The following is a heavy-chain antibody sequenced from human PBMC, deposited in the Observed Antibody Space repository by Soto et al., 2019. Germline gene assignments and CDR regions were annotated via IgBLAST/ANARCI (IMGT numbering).Heavy chain of an antibody. D-gene: IGHD6-19*01. V-gene: IGHV4-59*01. CDR3: AERPAVDVAPLAY. CDR1: DGAISSYY. J-gene: IGHJ4*02. CDR2: IYYSGST. Sequence: PSETLSLSGTVADGAISSYYWSWIRQPPGKGLEWIGYIYYSGSTNYNPSLKSRVTISVDTSKNQFSLKRSSVPAADTAVYYCAERPAVDVAPLAYRAQGTLVTISS.